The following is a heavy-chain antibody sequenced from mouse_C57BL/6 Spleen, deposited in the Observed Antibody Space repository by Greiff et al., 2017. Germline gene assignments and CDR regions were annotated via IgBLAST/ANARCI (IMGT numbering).Heavy chain of an antibody. Sequence: VQRVESGPGLVQPSQCLSISCTVSGFSLTSYGVHWVRQSPGKGLEWLGVIWSGGSTDYNADFIAKLSASKDNSKSQVFLKMNSLQADDTAIYYCARNRGYYVRWYAMDYWGQGASVTVSS. CDR3: ARNRGYYVRWYAMDY. J-gene: IGHJ4*01. CDR1: GFSLTSYG. D-gene: IGHD2-3*01. V-gene: IGHV2-2*01. CDR2: IWSGGST.